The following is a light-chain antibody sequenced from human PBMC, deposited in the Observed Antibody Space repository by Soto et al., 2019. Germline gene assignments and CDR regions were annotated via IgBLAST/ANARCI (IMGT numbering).Light chain of an antibody. Sequence: QSVLTQPPSVSAAPGQTVTVSCSGNSSNIGNSYVSWYQQFPGTAPRLLIYDDNKRPSGIRDRFSGSKSGTSATLAITGLQTGDEAVYHCGTWDSSLTNGRAVFGGGTKVTVL. V-gene: IGLV1-51*01. J-gene: IGLJ3*02. CDR2: DDN. CDR1: SSNIGNSY. CDR3: GTWDSSLTNGRAV.